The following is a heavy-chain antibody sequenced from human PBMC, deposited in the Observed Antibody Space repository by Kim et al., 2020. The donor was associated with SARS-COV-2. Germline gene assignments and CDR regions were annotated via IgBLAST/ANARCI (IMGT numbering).Heavy chain of an antibody. CDR3: AREPSIAAAGSYYYYGMDV. J-gene: IGHJ6*02. CDR1: GGSISSGDYY. V-gene: IGHV4-30-4*01. D-gene: IGHD6-13*01. CDR2: IYYSGST. Sequence: SETLSLTCTVSGGSISSGDYYWSWIRQPPGKGLEWIGYIYYSGSTYYNPSLKSRVTISVDTSKNQFSLKLSSVTAADTAVYYCAREPSIAAAGSYYYYGMDVGGQGTTVTVSS.